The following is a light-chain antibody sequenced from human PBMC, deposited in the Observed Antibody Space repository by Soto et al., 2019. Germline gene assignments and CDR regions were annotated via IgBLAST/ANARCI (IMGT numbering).Light chain of an antibody. Sequence: QSALTQPASVSGSPGQSITISCNETSSDVGSYNYVSWYQHHPGKAPKVIIYEVANRPSEISNRFSGSKSGNTPYLTISGLQAEDEADYYCSSYTTTNTVVFAGGTKLTVL. J-gene: IGLJ2*01. CDR2: EVA. V-gene: IGLV2-14*01. CDR1: SSDVGSYNY. CDR3: SSYTTTNTVV.